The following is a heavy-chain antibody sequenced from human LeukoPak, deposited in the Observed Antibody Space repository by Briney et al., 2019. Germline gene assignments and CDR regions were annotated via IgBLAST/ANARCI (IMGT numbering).Heavy chain of an antibody. CDR1: GGSISSYY. CDR2: IYYSGST. V-gene: IGHV4-59*01. J-gene: IGHJ4*02. D-gene: IGHD7-27*01. CDR3: ARHKLGIYDY. Sequence: SETLSLTCTVSGGSISSYYWSWIRQPPGKGLEWIGYIYYSGSTNCNPSLKSRVTISVDTSKNQFSLKLSSVTAADTAVYYCARHKLGIYDYWGQGTLVTVSS.